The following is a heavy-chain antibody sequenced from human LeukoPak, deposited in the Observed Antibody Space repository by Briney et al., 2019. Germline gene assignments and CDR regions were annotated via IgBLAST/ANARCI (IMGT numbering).Heavy chain of an antibody. CDR2: IMKDGSEK. V-gene: IGHV3-7*01. CDR3: AKVRPGDTFDF. CDR1: GFTFSLYW. J-gene: IGHJ4*02. D-gene: IGHD3-10*01. Sequence: GGYLRLSCAASGFTFSLYWMNWVRQAPGKGLEWVASIMKDGSEKYYADPVKGRFTISRDNAKDSLYLQMDSLRAEDTAVYYCAKVRPGDTFDFWGQGTLVTVSS.